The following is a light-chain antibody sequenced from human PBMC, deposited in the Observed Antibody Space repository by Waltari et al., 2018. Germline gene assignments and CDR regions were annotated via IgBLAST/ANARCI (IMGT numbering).Light chain of an antibody. Sequence: DIQMTQSPSSLSASVGDRVTITCRASQGISNSLAWYQQKPGKAPKLLLYAASRLESGVPSRFSGSGSGTDYTLTISSLQPEDFATYYGEQYYSTLGTFGQGTKVEIK. J-gene: IGKJ1*01. CDR1: QGISNS. CDR2: AAS. V-gene: IGKV1-NL1*01. CDR3: EQYYSTLGT.